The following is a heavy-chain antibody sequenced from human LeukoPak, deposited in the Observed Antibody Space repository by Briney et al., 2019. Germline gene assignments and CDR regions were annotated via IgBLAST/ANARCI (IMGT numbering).Heavy chain of an antibody. CDR2: ISAYNGNT. V-gene: IGHV1-18*03. CDR1: GYTFTSYG. CDR3: ARDITIFESGFDP. Sequence: ASVKVSCKASGYTFTSYGISWVRQAPGQGLEWMGWISAYNGNTNYAQKLQGRVTMTTDTSTGTAYMELRSLRSDDMAVYYCARDITIFESGFDPWGQGTLVTVSS. D-gene: IGHD3-3*01. J-gene: IGHJ5*02.